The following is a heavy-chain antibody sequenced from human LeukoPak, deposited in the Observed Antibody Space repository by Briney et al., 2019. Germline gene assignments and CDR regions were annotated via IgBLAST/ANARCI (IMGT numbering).Heavy chain of an antibody. Sequence: PGGSLRLSCAASGFTFSSYDMHWVRQATGKGLEWVSAIGTAGDTYYPGSVKGRCTISRENAKNSLYLQMNSRRAGDTAVYYSARDGTAHAFDIWGQGTMVTVSS. V-gene: IGHV3-13*01. D-gene: IGHD1-1*01. J-gene: IGHJ3*02. CDR3: ARDGTAHAFDI. CDR1: GFTFSSYD. CDR2: IGTAGDT.